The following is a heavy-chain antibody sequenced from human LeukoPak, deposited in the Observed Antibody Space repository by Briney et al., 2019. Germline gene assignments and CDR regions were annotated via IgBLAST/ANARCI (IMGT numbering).Heavy chain of an antibody. V-gene: IGHV4-59*01. D-gene: IGHD3-10*01. CDR1: GASISSYY. CDR2: IYYSGIT. J-gene: IGHJ5*02. Sequence: SETPSLTCTVSGASISSYYWSWIRQTPGKGLEWIGYIYYSGITNYNPSLKSRVTVSVDTSKNQFSLNLSSVTAADTAVYYCARDRSSGSNWFDPWGQGTLVTVSS. CDR3: ARDRSSGSNWFDP.